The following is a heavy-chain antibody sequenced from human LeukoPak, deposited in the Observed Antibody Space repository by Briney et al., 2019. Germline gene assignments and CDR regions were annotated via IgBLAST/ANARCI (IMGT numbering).Heavy chain of an antibody. CDR2: IYTSGST. D-gene: IGHD2-15*01. J-gene: IGHJ4*02. CDR1: GGSISSGSYY. CDR3: ARDSNCYGRSLDYFDY. V-gene: IGHV4-61*02. Sequence: SQTLSLTCTVSGGSISSGSYYWSWIRQPAGKGLEWIGRIYTSGSTNYNPSLKSRVTISVDTSKNQFSLKLSSVTAADTAVYYCARDSNCYGRSLDYFDYWGQGTLVTVSS.